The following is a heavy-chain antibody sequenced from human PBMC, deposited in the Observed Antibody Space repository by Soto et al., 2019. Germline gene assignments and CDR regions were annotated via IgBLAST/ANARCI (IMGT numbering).Heavy chain of an antibody. CDR2: IYHRGST. CDR3: AGAFGQQLVAGFNY. D-gene: IGHD6-13*01. J-gene: IGHJ4*02. Sequence: SETLSLTCTVSGGSISGYYWSWIRQPPGKGLEWIGHIYHRGSTNYNPSLKSRVTISVDTSKNQFSLKLNSVTAADTAVYYCAGAFGQQLVAGFNYWGQGALVTVSS. CDR1: GGSISGYY. V-gene: IGHV4-59*01.